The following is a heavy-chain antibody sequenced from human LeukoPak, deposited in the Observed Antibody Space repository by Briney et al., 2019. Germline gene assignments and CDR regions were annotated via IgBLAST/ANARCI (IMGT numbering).Heavy chain of an antibody. CDR3: ARDTRKGDLDY. D-gene: IGHD3-16*01. CDR2: MWYDESSK. Sequence: GGSLRLSCEASGFTFNNYGLHWVRQAPGKGLEWVTVMWYDESSKSYADSVMGRFTISRDNSKNTLYLQMNSLRADDTALYYCARDTRKGDLDYWSQGTLVTVSS. J-gene: IGHJ4*02. CDR1: GFTFNNYG. V-gene: IGHV3-33*01.